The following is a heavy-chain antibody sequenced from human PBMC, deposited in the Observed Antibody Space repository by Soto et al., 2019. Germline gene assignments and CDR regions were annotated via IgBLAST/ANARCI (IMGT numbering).Heavy chain of an antibody. CDR1: GFTFSSYS. D-gene: IGHD2-2*01. Sequence: EVQLVESGGGLVQPGGSLRLSCAASGFTFSSYSMSWVRQAPGKGLEWVSYIGSSSSIYYADSVKGRFTISRDYAKNSLYLQMNSLRAEDTAVYYCARGGVVPAATAYYFDYWGQGTLVTVSS. CDR2: IGSSSSI. V-gene: IGHV3-48*01. J-gene: IGHJ4*02. CDR3: ARGGVVPAATAYYFDY.